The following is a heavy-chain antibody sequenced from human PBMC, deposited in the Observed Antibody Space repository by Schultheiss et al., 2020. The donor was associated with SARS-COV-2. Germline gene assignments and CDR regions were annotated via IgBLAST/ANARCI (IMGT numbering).Heavy chain of an antibody. Sequence: GGSLRLSCAASGFTVSSNYMSWVRQAPGKGLEWVSAIGTAGDTYYPGSVKGRFTISRENAKNSLYLQMNSLRAGDTAVYYCAKSGAAAGTFYFDYWGQGTLVTVSS. D-gene: IGHD6-13*01. V-gene: IGHV3-13*01. CDR2: IGTAGDT. CDR1: GFTVSSNY. J-gene: IGHJ4*02. CDR3: AKSGAAAGTFYFDY.